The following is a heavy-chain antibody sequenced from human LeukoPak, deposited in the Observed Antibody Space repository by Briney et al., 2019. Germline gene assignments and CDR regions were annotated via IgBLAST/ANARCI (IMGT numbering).Heavy chain of an antibody. D-gene: IGHD1-26*01. Sequence: SETLSLTCTVSGGSISSSRYYWGWIRQPPGKGLEWIGSMYYSGSTYYNPSLKSRVTMSLDASKNQFSLELNSVTPADTAVYYCARGGNYWPQWWFDPWGRGTLVSVSS. CDR2: MYYSGST. CDR1: GGSISSSRYY. V-gene: IGHV4-39*07. CDR3: ARGGNYWPQWWFDP. J-gene: IGHJ5*02.